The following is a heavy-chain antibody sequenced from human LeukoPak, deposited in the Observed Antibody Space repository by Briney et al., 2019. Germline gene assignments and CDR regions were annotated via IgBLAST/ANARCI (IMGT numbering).Heavy chain of an antibody. Sequence: GGSLRLSCAASGFTFSSYSMNWVRQAPGKGLEWVSYISSSSSTIYYADSVKGRFTISRDNAKNSLYLQMNSLRAEDTAVYYCARDSSGWLWAEYFQHWGQGTLVTVSS. V-gene: IGHV3-48*04. CDR3: ARDSSGWLWAEYFQH. J-gene: IGHJ1*01. CDR2: ISSSSSTI. D-gene: IGHD6-19*01. CDR1: GFTFSSYS.